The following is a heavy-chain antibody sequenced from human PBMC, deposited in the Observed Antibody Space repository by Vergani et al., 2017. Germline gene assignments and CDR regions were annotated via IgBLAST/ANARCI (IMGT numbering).Heavy chain of an antibody. V-gene: IGHV4-38-2*01. CDR3: ARPGSSSWYQVSWYFDL. CDR1: GYSISSGYY. Sequence: QVQLQESGPGLVKPSETLSLTCAVSGYSISSGYYWGWIRQPPGKGLEWIGSIYHSGSTYYNPSLKSRVLISVDTSKNQFSLKLSSVTAADTAVYYCARPGSSSWYQVSWYFDLWGRGTLVTVSS. D-gene: IGHD6-13*01. J-gene: IGHJ2*01. CDR2: IYHSGST.